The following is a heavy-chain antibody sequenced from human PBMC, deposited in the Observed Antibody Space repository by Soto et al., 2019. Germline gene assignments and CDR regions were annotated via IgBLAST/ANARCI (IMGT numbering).Heavy chain of an antibody. J-gene: IGHJ5*02. D-gene: IGHD3-10*01. Sequence: QLQLQESGPGLVKPSETLSLTCTVSGGSISSSSYYWGWIRQPPGKGLEWIGSIYYSGSTYYNPSLKSRVIISVDTSKNQFSLKLTTVTAAATAVYYCARQGKEAVTPDWFDPWGQGTLVTVSS. V-gene: IGHV4-39*01. CDR2: IYYSGST. CDR3: ARQGKEAVTPDWFDP. CDR1: GGSISSSSYY.